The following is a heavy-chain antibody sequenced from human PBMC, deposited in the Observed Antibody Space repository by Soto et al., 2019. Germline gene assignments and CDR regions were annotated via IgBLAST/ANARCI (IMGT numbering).Heavy chain of an antibody. CDR1: GFTFSSYW. CDR3: GRDLRDWDSGSYSYDY. J-gene: IGHJ4*02. CDR2: IKQDGDEQ. V-gene: IGHV3-7*04. D-gene: IGHD1-26*01. Sequence: PGGSLRLSCAASGFTFSSYWMSWVRQAPGKGLEWVANIKQDGDEQYYVDSVKGRFTISRDNAKNSLYLQMNSLRAEDTAVYYCGRDLRDWDSGSYSYDYWGQGTLVTVS.